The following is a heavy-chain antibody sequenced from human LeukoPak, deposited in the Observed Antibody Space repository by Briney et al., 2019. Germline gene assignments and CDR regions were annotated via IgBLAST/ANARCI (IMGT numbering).Heavy chain of an antibody. CDR2: IKEDGCEK. D-gene: IGHD6-19*01. CDR1: VFPFSNYW. CDR3: ARAAYSRGWYFSQDC. J-gene: IGHJ4*02. V-gene: IGHV3-7*04. Sequence: GGPLILSCAASVFPFSNYWMRWVRHAPGKGVVWVANIKEDGCEKLYGHCVKGRFTISRDHDKNSLHLKMHSLQADDTAIYYCARAAYSRGWYFSQDCWGQGMLVTVSS.